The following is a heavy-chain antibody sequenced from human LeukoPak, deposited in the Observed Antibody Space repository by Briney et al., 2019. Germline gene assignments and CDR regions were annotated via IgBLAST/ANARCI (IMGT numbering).Heavy chain of an antibody. CDR2: ISYDGSNK. Sequence: GGSLRLSCAASGSTFSSYAMHWVRQAPGKGLEWVAVISYDGSNKYYADSVKGRFTISRDNSKNTLYLQMNSLRAEDTAVYYCARGSARWLQFMGAYWGQGTLVTVSS. CDR1: GSTFSSYA. CDR3: ARGSARWLQFMGAY. J-gene: IGHJ4*02. V-gene: IGHV3-30-3*01. D-gene: IGHD5-24*01.